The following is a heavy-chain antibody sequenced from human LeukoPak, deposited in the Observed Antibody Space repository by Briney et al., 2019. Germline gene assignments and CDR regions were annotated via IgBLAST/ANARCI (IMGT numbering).Heavy chain of an antibody. CDR1: GFTFDDYG. J-gene: IGHJ6*03. V-gene: IGHV3-9*01. CDR3: AKDVMHYGSGRPYYMDD. CDR2: ISWNSGSI. Sequence: GGSLRLSCAASGFTFDDYGMSWVRQAPGKGLEWVSGISWNSGSIGYADSVKGRFTISRDNAKNSLYLQMNSLRAEDTALYYCAKDVMHYGSGRPYYMDDWGKGTTVTISS. D-gene: IGHD3-10*01.